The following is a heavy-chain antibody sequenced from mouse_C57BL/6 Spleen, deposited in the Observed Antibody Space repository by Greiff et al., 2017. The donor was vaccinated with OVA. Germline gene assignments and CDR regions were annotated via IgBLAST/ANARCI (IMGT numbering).Heavy chain of an antibody. CDR3: AKQEIYYFDY. Sequence: EVQGVESGGDLVKPGGSLKLSCAASGFTFSSYGMSWVRQTPDKRLEWVATISSGGSYTYYPDSVKGRFTISRDNAKNTLYLQMSSLKSEDTAMYYCAKQEIYYFDYWGQGTTLTVSS. J-gene: IGHJ2*01. CDR1: GFTFSSYG. CDR2: ISSGGSYT. V-gene: IGHV5-6*01. D-gene: IGHD1-1*01.